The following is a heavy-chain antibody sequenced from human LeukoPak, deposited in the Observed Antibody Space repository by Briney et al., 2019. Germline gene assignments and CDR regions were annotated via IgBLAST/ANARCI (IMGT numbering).Heavy chain of an antibody. D-gene: IGHD2-2*01. CDR2: ISSSSSTI. CDR1: GFTLSSYS. CDR3: VRGYQLLSNNWFDP. Sequence: PGGSLRLSCAASGFTLSSYSMNWVRQAPGKGLEWVSYISSSSSTIYYADSVKGRFTISRDNAKNSLYLQMNSLRAEDTAVYYCVRGYQLLSNNWFDPWGQGTLVTVSS. V-gene: IGHV3-48*04. J-gene: IGHJ5*02.